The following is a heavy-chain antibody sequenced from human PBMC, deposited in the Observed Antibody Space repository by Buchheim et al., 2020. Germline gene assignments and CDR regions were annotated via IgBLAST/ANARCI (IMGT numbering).Heavy chain of an antibody. Sequence: QLQLQESGPGLVKPSETLSPTCTVSGGPISSSDYYWGWIRQPPGKGLEWIATMFYSGKTYYNSSHKSRVTMSVDTSQNQFSLKLISVTAAGTAVYYCATHRRYPGVAVSGFDYWGQGTL. D-gene: IGHD6-19*01. V-gene: IGHV4-39*01. J-gene: IGHJ4*02. CDR3: ATHRRYPGVAVSGFDY. CDR2: MFYSGKT. CDR1: GGPISSSDYY.